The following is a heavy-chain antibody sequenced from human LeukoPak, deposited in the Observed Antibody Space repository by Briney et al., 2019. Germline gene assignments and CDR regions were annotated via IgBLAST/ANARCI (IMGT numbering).Heavy chain of an antibody. V-gene: IGHV1-69*13. CDR3: ASLPSGWPWRDY. Sequence: EASVKVSCKASGGTFSSYAISWVRQAPGQGLEWMGGIIPIFGTANYAQKFQGRVTITADESTSTAYMELSSLRSEDTAVYYCASLPSGWPWRDYWGQGTLVTVSS. CDR1: GGTFSSYA. J-gene: IGHJ4*02. CDR2: IIPIFGTA. D-gene: IGHD6-19*01.